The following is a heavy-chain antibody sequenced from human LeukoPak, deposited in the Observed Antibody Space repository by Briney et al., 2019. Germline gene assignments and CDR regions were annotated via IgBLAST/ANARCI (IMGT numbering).Heavy chain of an antibody. CDR1: GYTFTGYY. Sequence: ASVKVSCKASGYTFTGYYMHWVRQAPGQGLEWMGWISAYNGNTNYAQKLQGRVTMTTDTSTSTAYMELRSLRSDDTAVYYCARGRYSGSYYDYYYMDVWGKGTTVTVSS. V-gene: IGHV1-18*04. D-gene: IGHD1-26*01. CDR3: ARGRYSGSYYDYYYMDV. J-gene: IGHJ6*03. CDR2: ISAYNGNT.